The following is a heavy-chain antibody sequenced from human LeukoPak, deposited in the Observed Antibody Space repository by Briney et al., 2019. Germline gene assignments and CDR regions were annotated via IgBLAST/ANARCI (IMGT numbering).Heavy chain of an antibody. J-gene: IGHJ4*02. V-gene: IGHV4-38-2*02. CDR1: GYSISSGYY. CDR3: GRGERGVDY. CDR2: ISHSGST. D-gene: IGHD2-8*01. Sequence: SETLSLTCTVSGYSISSGYYWGWIRQPPVKGLEWIASISHSGSTYYNPSLKSRVTISVDMSKNQFSLQLSSVTAADTAVYYCGRGERGVDYWGQGTLVTVSS.